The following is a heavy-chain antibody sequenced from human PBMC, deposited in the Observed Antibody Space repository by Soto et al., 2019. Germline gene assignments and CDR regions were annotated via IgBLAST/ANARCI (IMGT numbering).Heavy chain of an antibody. V-gene: IGHV3-33*01. CDR3: ASTRTKLEPFDY. CDR1: GFTFSSYG. J-gene: IGHJ4*02. CDR2: IWYDGSNK. D-gene: IGHD1-1*01. Sequence: QVQLVESGGGVVQPGRSLRLSCAASGFTFSSYGMHWVRQAPGKGLEWVAVIWYDGSNKYYADSVKGRFTISRDNSKNTLYLHRNSLRDEDTAVYYCASTRTKLEPFDYWGQGTLVTVSS.